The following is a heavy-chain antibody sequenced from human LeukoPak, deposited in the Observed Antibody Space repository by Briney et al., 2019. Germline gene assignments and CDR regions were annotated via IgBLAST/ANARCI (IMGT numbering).Heavy chain of an antibody. Sequence: GGSLRLSCAASGFTFSSYAMSWVHQAPGKGLEWASAISGSGGSTYYADSVRGRFTISRNNSKNTLHLQMNSLRADDTAVYYCAKDSGDGYTNHALFDYWGQGALVTVSS. CDR1: GFTFSSYA. J-gene: IGHJ4*02. V-gene: IGHV3-23*01. CDR2: ISGSGGST. D-gene: IGHD5-24*01. CDR3: AKDSGDGYTNHALFDY.